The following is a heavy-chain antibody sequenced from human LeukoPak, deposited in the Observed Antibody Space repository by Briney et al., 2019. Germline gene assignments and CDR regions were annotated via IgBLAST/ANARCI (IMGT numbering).Heavy chain of an antibody. V-gene: IGHV4-39*07. CDR2: IYYSGST. Sequence: PSQTLSLTCTASCGSISSCSYYWSRIPQPPGKGLEWIWSIYYSGSTYYNSSLKRRVTISVDTSKNQFSLKLSSVAAADTAVYYCGRVRYYYDSSGVDAFDIWGQGTMVTVSS. CDR1: CGSISSCSYY. D-gene: IGHD3-22*01. CDR3: GRVRYYYDSSGVDAFDI. J-gene: IGHJ3*02.